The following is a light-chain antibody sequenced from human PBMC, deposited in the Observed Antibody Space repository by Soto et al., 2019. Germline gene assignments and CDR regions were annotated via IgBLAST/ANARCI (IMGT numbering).Light chain of an antibody. CDR2: DNN. V-gene: IGLV1-51*01. CDR3: GSWDSSLSAYV. J-gene: IGLJ1*01. Sequence: QSVLTQPPSVSAAPGQKVTISCSGSSSNIANNYISWYQQLPGTAPKFLIYDNNKRPSGIPDRFSGSKSGTSATLGITGLQTGDEADYYCGSWDSSLSAYVFGTGTKVTVL. CDR1: SSNIANNY.